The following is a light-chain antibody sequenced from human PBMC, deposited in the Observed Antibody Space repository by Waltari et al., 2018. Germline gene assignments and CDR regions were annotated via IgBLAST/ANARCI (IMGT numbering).Light chain of an antibody. CDR1: QSVGSS. V-gene: IGKV3-11*01. Sequence: EIVLTQSPATLSLSPGERATLSCGASQSVGSSLAWYQQTPGLAPRLLIYDTFNRATGIPARFSGSGSGTDFTLTISSLEPEDFAVYFCQQGRSWPPVTFGQGTRLEIK. CDR2: DTF. J-gene: IGKJ5*01. CDR3: QQGRSWPPVT.